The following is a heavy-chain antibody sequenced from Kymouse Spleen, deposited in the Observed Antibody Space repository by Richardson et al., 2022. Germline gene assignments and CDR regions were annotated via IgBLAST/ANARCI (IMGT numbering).Heavy chain of an antibody. J-gene: IGHJ6*02. Sequence: QLQLQESGPGLVKPSETLSLTCTVSGGSISSSSYYWGWIRQPPGKGLEWIGSIYYSGSTYYNPSLKSRVTISVDTSKNQFSLKLSSVTAADTAVYYCASSGYSYYYYYYGMDVWGQGTTVTVSS. D-gene: IGHD5-12*01. CDR3: ASSGYSYYYYYYGMDV. V-gene: IGHV4-39*01. CDR2: IYYSGST. CDR1: GGSISSSSYY.